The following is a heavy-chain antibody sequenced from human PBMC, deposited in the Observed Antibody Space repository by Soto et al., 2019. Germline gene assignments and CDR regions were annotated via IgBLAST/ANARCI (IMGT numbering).Heavy chain of an antibody. D-gene: IGHD6-19*01. CDR2: ISHDGNEK. J-gene: IGHJ5*02. CDR3: AKDLYTSGWYNYFDP. Sequence: QVQLVESGGGVVQPGGSLILSCAASQFTLSNCGMHWVRQAPGRGLEWVAMISHDGNEKHYIDSVKGRFTISRDDSKNTLYLQMNSLRPEDTAVYYCAKDLYTSGWYNYFDPWGQGTLVTVSS. CDR1: QFTLSNCG. V-gene: IGHV3-30*18.